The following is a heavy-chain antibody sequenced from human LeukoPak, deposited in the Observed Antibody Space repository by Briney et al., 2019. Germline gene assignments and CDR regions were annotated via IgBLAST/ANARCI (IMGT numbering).Heavy chain of an antibody. Sequence: ASVKVSCKASGYTFTSYDINWVRQATGQGLEWMGWMNPNSGNTGYAQKFQGRVTITRNTSISTAYMELSSLRSEDTAVYYCARMYYDSLTGYHPLDYWSQGTLVTVSS. V-gene: IGHV1-8*03. J-gene: IGHJ4*02. CDR3: ARMYYDSLTGYHPLDY. D-gene: IGHD3-9*01. CDR1: GYTFTSYD. CDR2: MNPNSGNT.